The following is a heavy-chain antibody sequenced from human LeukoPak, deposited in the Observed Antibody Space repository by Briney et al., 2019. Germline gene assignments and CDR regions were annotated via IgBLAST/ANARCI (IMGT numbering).Heavy chain of an antibody. CDR2: ISFDGVNT. CDR3: ARDLMGIAYRGAFYY. J-gene: IGHJ4*02. Sequence: HPGRSLRLSCAASGFTFSTYAIHWVRQAPGKGLEWVAVISFDGVNTFYADSVKGRFTISRDNSNNTVYLQMNSLRAEDTAVYYCARDLMGIAYRGAFYYWGQGTLVTVSS. D-gene: IGHD6-13*01. V-gene: IGHV3-30*04. CDR1: GFTFSTYA.